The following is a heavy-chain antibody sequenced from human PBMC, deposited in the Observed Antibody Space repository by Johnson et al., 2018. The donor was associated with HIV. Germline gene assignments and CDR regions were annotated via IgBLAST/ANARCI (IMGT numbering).Heavy chain of an antibody. CDR3: ARDLRFNRTVQGLIIISGAFDM. D-gene: IGHD3-10*01. Sequence: VQLVESGGGVVQPGRSLRLSCAASGFTFDDYAMHWVRQAPGKGLEWVSGISWNSGSIGYADAVKGRFTISRDNSKNTLYLQMNSLRVEDTAVYSCARDLRFNRTVQGLIIISGAFDMWGQGTMVTVSS. J-gene: IGHJ3*02. CDR1: GFTFDDYA. V-gene: IGHV3-9*01. CDR2: ISWNSGSI.